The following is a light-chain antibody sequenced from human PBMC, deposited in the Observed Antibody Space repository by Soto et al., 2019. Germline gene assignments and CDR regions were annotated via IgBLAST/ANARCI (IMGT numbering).Light chain of an antibody. J-gene: IGLJ2*01. Sequence: QSVLTQPPSVSGAPGQRVTISCTGSSSNIGAGYDVHWYQQLPDTAPKLLIYANINRPSGVPDRFSGSKSGTSASLAITGLQAEDEADYNCQSYDSSLSGYVIFGGGTKLTVL. V-gene: IGLV1-40*01. CDR2: ANI. CDR3: QSYDSSLSGYVI. CDR1: SSNIGAGYD.